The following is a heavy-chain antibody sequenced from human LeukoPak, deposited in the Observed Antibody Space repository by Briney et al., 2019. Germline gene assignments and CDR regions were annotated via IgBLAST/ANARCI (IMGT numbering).Heavy chain of an antibody. V-gene: IGHV4-39*07. CDR1: GASIGNSSRY. Sequence: SETLSLTCIVSGASIGNSSRYWGWIPQPPGKGLESIGNIYYTRTTYYAPSLKSRVTISIDTSKSQFSLKVSSVTAADTAVYYCARVVAVAGTFPDSWGQGTLVNVSS. J-gene: IGHJ4*02. D-gene: IGHD6-19*01. CDR3: ARVVAVAGTFPDS. CDR2: IYYTRTT.